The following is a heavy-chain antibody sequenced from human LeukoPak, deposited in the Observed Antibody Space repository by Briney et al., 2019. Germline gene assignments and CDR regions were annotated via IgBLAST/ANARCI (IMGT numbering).Heavy chain of an antibody. CDR2: IRSDGSNK. D-gene: IGHD3-3*01. Sequence: GGSLRLSCVASGFTFSTYGMHWVRQAPGKGLEWVSFIRSDGSNKYYADSVKGRFTISRDNSKNTLYLQMNSLRAEDTAVYYCAEDHIGGYYDFWSGYPNFDYWGQGTLVTVSS. J-gene: IGHJ4*02. V-gene: IGHV3-30*02. CDR3: AEDHIGGYYDFWSGYPNFDY. CDR1: GFTFSTYG.